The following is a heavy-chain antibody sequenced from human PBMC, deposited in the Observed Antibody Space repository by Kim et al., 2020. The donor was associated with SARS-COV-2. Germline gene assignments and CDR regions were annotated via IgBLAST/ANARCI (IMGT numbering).Heavy chain of an antibody. CDR1: GGSISSGGYY. CDR3: ARGGTIFGVVTRPFDY. V-gene: IGHV4-31*03. Sequence: SETLSLTRTVSGGSISSGGYYWSWIRQHPGKGLEWIGYIYYSGSTYYNPSLKSRVTISVDTSKNQFSLKLSSVTAADTAVYYCARGGTIFGVVTRPFDYWGQGTLVTVSS. D-gene: IGHD3-3*01. J-gene: IGHJ4*02. CDR2: IYYSGST.